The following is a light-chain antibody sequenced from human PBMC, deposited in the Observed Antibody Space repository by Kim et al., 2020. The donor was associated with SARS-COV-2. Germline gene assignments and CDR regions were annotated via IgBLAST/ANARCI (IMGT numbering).Light chain of an antibody. CDR1: QSISTN. Sequence: EIVMTQSPATLSVSPGERATLSCRASQSISTNLAWYQQKPGQAPRLLIYGASTRGTGIPVRFSGSGSGTEFTLTISSLQSEDFAVYYCQQYNTWAPLTFGGGTKLEIK. V-gene: IGKV3-15*01. J-gene: IGKJ4*01. CDR2: GAS. CDR3: QQYNTWAPLT.